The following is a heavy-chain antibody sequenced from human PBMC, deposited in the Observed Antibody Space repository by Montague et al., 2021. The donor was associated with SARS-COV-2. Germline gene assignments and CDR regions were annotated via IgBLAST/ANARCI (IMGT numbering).Heavy chain of an antibody. V-gene: IGHV4-59*11. CDR2: IYSTGIT. Sequence: SETLSLTCTVSGGSIGSHYWSWIRLPPGKGLEWVGHIYSTGITKYNSSLKSRVTISVDTSKNQLSLKLDSVTAADTAVYYCARGSGSASATGFDPWGQGTLVTVSS. D-gene: IGHD6-25*01. CDR1: GGSIGSHY. CDR3: ARGSGSASATGFDP. J-gene: IGHJ5*02.